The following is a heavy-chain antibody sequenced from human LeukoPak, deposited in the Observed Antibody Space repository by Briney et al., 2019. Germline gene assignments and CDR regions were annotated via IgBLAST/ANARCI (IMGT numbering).Heavy chain of an antibody. CDR3: ARDRSAFWSGYYPRAAFDI. CDR1: GFTFSTYA. V-gene: IGHV3-33*08. Sequence: AGGSLRLSCAASGFTFSTYAISWVRQAPGKGLEWVAVIWYDGTNKNYADSVKGRFTISRDNSKNTLYLQMNSLRAEDTAVYFCARDRSAFWSGYYPRAAFDIWGQGTMVTVSS. D-gene: IGHD3-3*01. J-gene: IGHJ3*02. CDR2: IWYDGTNK.